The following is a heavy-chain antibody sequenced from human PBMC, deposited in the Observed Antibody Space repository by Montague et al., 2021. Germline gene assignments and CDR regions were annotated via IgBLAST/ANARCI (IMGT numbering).Heavy chain of an antibody. J-gene: IGHJ4*02. CDR3: ASRLGIGAPFDY. CDR1: GGSISGFS. Sequence: SETLSLTCTVSGGSISGFSWCWIRQSQEKGMERVGIVYDSGTTNSNSSLKSRVTISADTSMNQFSLYLRSVTAADTAVYFCASRLGIGAPFDYWGQGTLVTVSS. CDR2: VYDSGTT. D-gene: IGHD7-27*01. V-gene: IGHV4-59*08.